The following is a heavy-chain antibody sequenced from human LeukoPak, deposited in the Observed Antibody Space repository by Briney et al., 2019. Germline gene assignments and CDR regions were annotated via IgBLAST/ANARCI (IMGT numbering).Heavy chain of an antibody. Sequence: SETLSLTCTVSGGSISSSSYYWGWIRQPPGKGLEWIGSIYYSGSTYYNPSLKSRVTISVDTSKNQFSLKLRSVTAADTAVYYCARGPEAFGVLKGAFDIWGQGTVVTVSS. J-gene: IGHJ3*02. CDR3: ARGPEAFGVLKGAFDI. V-gene: IGHV4-39*07. CDR1: GGSISSSSYY. CDR2: IYYSGST. D-gene: IGHD3-3*01.